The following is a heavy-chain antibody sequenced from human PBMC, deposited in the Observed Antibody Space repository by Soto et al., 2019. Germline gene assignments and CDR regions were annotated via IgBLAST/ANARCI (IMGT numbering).Heavy chain of an antibody. D-gene: IGHD2-8*01. CDR3: AKDADGDCTNGVCPEFDY. CDR1: GFTVSTYA. CDR2: ISGSGGSA. J-gene: IGHJ4*02. Sequence: EVPLLESGGGLVQPGGSLRLSCAAAGFTVSTYAMSWVRQAPGKGLEWVSTISGSGGSAYFANSVKGRFTISRDNSKNTLYLQMNSLRAEDTAVYYCAKDADGDCTNGVCPEFDYWGQGTLVTVSS. V-gene: IGHV3-23*01.